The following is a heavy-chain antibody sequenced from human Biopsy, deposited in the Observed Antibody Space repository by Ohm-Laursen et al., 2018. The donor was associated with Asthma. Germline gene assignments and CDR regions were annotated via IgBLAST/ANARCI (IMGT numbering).Heavy chain of an antibody. J-gene: IGHJ5*02. V-gene: IGHV1-2*06. CDR2: INPNSGGT. CDR3: ARGQKSAGDRWFDP. D-gene: IGHD6-13*01. CDR1: GYTFIGSH. Sequence: ASVKASCKASGYTFIGSHIHWMRQAPGQGLEWMGRINPNSGGTNYAQKFQGRVTMNRDTSISTAYMEVSRLRSDDTAVYYCARGQKSAGDRWFDPWGPGTLVTVSS.